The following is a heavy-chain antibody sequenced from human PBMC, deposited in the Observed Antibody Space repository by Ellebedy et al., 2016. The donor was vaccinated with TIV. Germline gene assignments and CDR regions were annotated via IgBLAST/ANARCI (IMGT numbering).Heavy chain of an antibody. Sequence: PGGSLRLSCAASGFTFSTYTMNWVRQAPGKGLQWVSSISSSSYSISYADSVKGRFTISRDNAKNSLYLQMNSLRAEDTAVYYCARFYASSDSATFDIWGQGTMVTVSA. CDR3: ARFYASSDSATFDI. D-gene: IGHD3-22*01. CDR2: ISSSSYSI. V-gene: IGHV3-21*01. CDR1: GFTFSTYT. J-gene: IGHJ3*02.